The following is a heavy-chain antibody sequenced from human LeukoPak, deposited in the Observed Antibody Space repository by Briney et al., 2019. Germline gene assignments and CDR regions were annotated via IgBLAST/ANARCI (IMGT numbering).Heavy chain of an antibody. V-gene: IGHV3-33*01. CDR3: ARSNQDYGDSAPFDY. Sequence: PGGSLRLSCAASGFTFSSYGMHWVRQAPGKGLEWVAVIWYDGSNKYYADSVKGRFTISRDNSKNTLYLQMNSLRAEDTAVYYCARSNQDYGDSAPFDYWGQGTLVTVSS. D-gene: IGHD4-17*01. CDR1: GFTFSSYG. J-gene: IGHJ4*02. CDR2: IWYDGSNK.